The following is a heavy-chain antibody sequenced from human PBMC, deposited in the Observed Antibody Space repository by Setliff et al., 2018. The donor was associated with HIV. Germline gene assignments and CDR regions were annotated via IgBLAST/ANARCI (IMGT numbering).Heavy chain of an antibody. D-gene: IGHD2-15*01. J-gene: IGHJ3*02. CDR3: ARAGYWLGYDAFDI. V-gene: IGHV1-18*01. CDR1: GYTFSSFG. Sequence: SVKVSCKASGYTFSSFGISWVRQAPGQGLEWMGWISAYKGNTNYAQKLQGRVTMTTDTSTSTAYMELRSLRSDDTAVYYCARAGYWLGYDAFDIWGQGTMVTVSS. CDR2: ISAYKGNT.